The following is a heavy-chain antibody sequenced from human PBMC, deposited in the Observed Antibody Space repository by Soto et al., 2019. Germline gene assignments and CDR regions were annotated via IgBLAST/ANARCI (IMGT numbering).Heavy chain of an antibody. CDR1: GGSISSYY. J-gene: IGHJ4*02. V-gene: IGHV4-59*01. CDR2: IYYSGST. D-gene: IGHD3-9*01. Sequence: SETLSLTCTVSGGSISSYYWSWIRQPPGKGLEWIGYIYYSGSTNYNPSLKSRVTISVDTSKNQFSLKLSSVTAADTAVYYCARAGWPEYYFDYWGQGTLVTVSS. CDR3: ARAGWPEYYFDY.